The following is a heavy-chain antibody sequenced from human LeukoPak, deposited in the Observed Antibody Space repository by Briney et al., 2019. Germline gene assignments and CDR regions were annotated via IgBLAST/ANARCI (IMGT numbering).Heavy chain of an antibody. CDR3: ARQPAGNTAAFDY. CDR2: IYPGDSDT. CDR1: GYSFTSHW. D-gene: IGHD6-19*01. J-gene: IGHJ4*02. Sequence: GESLKISCKGSGYSFTSHWIGWVRQKPGKGLEWMGIIYPGDSDTRYSPSFQGQVTISADESISTASLQWSSLKASDTAMYYCARQPAGNTAAFDYWGQGTLVTVSS. V-gene: IGHV5-51*01.